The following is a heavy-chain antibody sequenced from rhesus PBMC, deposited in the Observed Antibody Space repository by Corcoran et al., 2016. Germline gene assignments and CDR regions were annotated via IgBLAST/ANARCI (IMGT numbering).Heavy chain of an antibody. Sequence: QVQLQESGPGLVKPSETLSLTCAVSGASISRYWWNWIRQPAGKGLEWIGEINGNSGSTNYNPSLESRVTISKDASKNQFSLKLSSVTAADTAVYYCARDGGGGWSGEDYWGQGVLVTVSS. J-gene: IGHJ4*01. V-gene: IGHV4-80*01. CDR2: INGNSGST. CDR3: ARDGGGGWSGEDY. D-gene: IGHD6-37*01. CDR1: GASISRYW.